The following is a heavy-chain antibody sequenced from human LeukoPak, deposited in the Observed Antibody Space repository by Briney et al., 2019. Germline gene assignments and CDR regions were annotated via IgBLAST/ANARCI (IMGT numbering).Heavy chain of an antibody. CDR2: INPSGGST. Sequence: ASVKVSCKASGYTFTSYYMHWVRQAPGQGLEWMGIINPSGGSTSYAQKFQGRVTMTRDTSTSTVYMELSSLRSEDTAVYYCARAGYSYGNNPLYYYYGMDVWGQGTLVTVSS. CDR1: GYTFTSYY. CDR3: ARAGYSYGNNPLYYYYGMDV. V-gene: IGHV1-46*01. J-gene: IGHJ6*02. D-gene: IGHD5-18*01.